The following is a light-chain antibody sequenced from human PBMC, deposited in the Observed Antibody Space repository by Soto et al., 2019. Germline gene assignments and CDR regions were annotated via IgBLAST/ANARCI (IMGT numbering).Light chain of an antibody. Sequence: DIQLTQSLSTLSASVGDRVTLTCLASQSISSWLAWYQQKPGKAPKLLIYAASTLQDGVPSRFSGGGSGTAFSLIITGLQPGDSATYYCQQTYTSVATFGQGTKVHI. CDR3: QQTYTSVAT. CDR1: QSISSW. CDR2: AAS. J-gene: IGKJ1*01. V-gene: IGKV1-5*01.